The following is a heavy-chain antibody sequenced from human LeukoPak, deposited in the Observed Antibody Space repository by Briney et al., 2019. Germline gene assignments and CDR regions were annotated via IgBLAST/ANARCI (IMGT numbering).Heavy chain of an antibody. J-gene: IGHJ6*04. D-gene: IGHD5-12*01. Sequence: SQTLSLTCTVSGGSISSGGYYWCWIRQPPGKGLEWIGYIYHSGSTYYNPSLKSRVTISVDRSKNQFSLKLSSVTAADTAVYYCARDPRVAPMDVWGKGTTVTVSS. V-gene: IGHV4-30-2*01. CDR1: GGSISSGGYY. CDR3: ARDPRVAPMDV. CDR2: IYHSGST.